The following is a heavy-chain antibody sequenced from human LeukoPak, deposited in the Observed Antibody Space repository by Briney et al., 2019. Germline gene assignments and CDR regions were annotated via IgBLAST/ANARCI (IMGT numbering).Heavy chain of an antibody. CDR3: AREAAFDM. J-gene: IGHJ3*02. V-gene: IGHV3-21*06. Sequence: GGSLRLSCAASGFXFSSYPMNWVRQAPGKGLEWVSSISSSSTYTFYADSVKGRFTISRDNAKNSLYLQMNSLRAEDTAVYYCAREAAFDMWGQGTMVTVSS. CDR1: GFXFSSYP. CDR2: ISSSSTYT.